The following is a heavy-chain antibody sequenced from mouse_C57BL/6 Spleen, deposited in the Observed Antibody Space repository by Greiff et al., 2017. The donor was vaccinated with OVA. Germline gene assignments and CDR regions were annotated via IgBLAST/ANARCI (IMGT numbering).Heavy chain of an antibody. J-gene: IGHJ4*01. D-gene: IGHD2-3*01. V-gene: IGHV10-1*01. CDR1: GFSFNTYA. CDR3: VRQDGYSYYYAMDY. Sequence: EVPLVESGGGLVQPKGSLKLSCAASGFSFNTYAMNWVRQAPGKGLEWVARIRSKSNNYATYYADSVKDRFTISRDDSESMLYLQMNNLKTEDTAMYYCVRQDGYSYYYAMDYWGQGTSVTVSS. CDR2: IRSKSNNYAT.